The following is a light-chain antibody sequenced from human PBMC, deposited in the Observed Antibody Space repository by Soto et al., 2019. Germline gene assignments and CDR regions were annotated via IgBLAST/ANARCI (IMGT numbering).Light chain of an antibody. CDR3: QQYNNWWT. CDR2: GAS. CDR1: QSVSSSY. V-gene: IGKV3-20*01. J-gene: IGKJ1*01. Sequence: EIVLTQSPGTLSLSPGERASLSCRASQSVSSSYLAWYQQKPGQAPRLLIYGASSRATDIPDRFSGSGSGTDFTLTISSLQSEDFAFYYCQQYNNWWTFGQGTKVEIQ.